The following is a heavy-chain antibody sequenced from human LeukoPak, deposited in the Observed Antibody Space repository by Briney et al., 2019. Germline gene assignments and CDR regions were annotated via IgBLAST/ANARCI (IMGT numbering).Heavy chain of an antibody. Sequence: GGSLRLSCAASGFTVSSNYMSWVRQAPGKGLEWVSVLNSGGSTYYVDSVKGRFTISRYNSKNTLYVQMNSLRAEDTAVYHCARGSAGAFDIWGQGTAVTASS. V-gene: IGHV3-53*01. CDR1: GFTVSSNY. CDR3: ARGSAGAFDI. J-gene: IGHJ3*02. CDR2: LNSGGST.